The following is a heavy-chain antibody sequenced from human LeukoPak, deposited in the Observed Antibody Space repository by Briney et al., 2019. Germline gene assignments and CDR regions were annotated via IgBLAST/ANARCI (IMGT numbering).Heavy chain of an antibody. CDR1: GFTFSGYW. Sequence: GGSLRLSCAASGFTFSGYWMNWVRQAPGKALEWVSYTDQVGSAKYYVDSVKGRFTISRDNANNSLYLQMDSLRAEDTAIYYCAKGNRSPGASDIWGQGTMVTVSS. CDR2: TDQVGSAK. J-gene: IGHJ3*02. V-gene: IGHV3-7*01. CDR3: AKGNRSPGASDI. D-gene: IGHD1-26*01.